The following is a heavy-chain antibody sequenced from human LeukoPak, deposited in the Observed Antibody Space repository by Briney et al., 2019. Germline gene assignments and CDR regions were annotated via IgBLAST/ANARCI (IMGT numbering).Heavy chain of an antibody. V-gene: IGHV4-61*08. CDR3: ARVVYYYDSSGYFLENYYYGMDV. Sequence: SETLSLTCAVSGGSISSGGYSWSWIRQPPGKGLEWIGYIYYSGSTNYNPSLKCRVTISVDTSKNQFSLKLSSVTAADTAVYYCARVVYYYDSSGYFLENYYYGMDVWGQGTTVTVSS. CDR2: IYYSGST. CDR1: GGSISSGGYS. J-gene: IGHJ6*02. D-gene: IGHD3-22*01.